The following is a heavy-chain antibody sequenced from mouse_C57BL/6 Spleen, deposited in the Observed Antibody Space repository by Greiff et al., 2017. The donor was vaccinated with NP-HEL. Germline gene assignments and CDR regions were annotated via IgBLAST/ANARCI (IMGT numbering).Heavy chain of an antibody. CDR2: INPNNGGT. CDR1: GYTFTDYY. D-gene: IGHD1-1*01. J-gene: IGHJ2*01. CDR3: ARSESGSLDY. Sequence: EVQLQQSGPELVKPGASVKISCKASGYTFTDYYMNWVKQSHGKSLEWIGDINPNNGGTSYNQKFKGKATLTVDKSSSTAYMELRSLTSEDSAVYYCARSESGSLDYWGQGTTLTVSS. V-gene: IGHV1-26*01.